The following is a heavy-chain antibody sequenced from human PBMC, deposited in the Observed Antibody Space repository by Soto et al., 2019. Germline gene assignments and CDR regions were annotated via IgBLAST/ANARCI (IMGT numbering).Heavy chain of an antibody. CDR1: GGTFSSYT. CDR2: IILILGIA. CDR3: AREEYYDFWSGLRDY. Sequence: QVQLVQSGAEVKKPGSSVKVSCKASGGTFSSYTISWVRQAPGQGLEWMGRIILILGIANYAQKFQGRVTITADKSTSTAYMELSSLRSEDTAVYYCAREEYYDFWSGLRDYWGQGTLVTVSS. J-gene: IGHJ4*02. V-gene: IGHV1-69*08. D-gene: IGHD3-3*01.